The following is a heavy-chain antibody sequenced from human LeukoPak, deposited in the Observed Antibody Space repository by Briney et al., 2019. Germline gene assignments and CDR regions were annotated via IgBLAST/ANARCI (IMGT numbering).Heavy chain of an antibody. D-gene: IGHD3-22*01. CDR3: ARGNPFTYYYDSSGYPTPSPFDY. Sequence: SSETLSLTCAVSGYPISSGYYWGWIRQPPGKGLEWIGSIYHSGSTYYNPSLKSRVTISVDTSKNQFSLKLSSVTAADTAVYYCARGNPFTYYYDSSGYPTPSPFDYWGQGTLVTVSS. J-gene: IGHJ4*02. CDR1: GYPISSGYY. V-gene: IGHV4-38-2*01. CDR2: IYHSGST.